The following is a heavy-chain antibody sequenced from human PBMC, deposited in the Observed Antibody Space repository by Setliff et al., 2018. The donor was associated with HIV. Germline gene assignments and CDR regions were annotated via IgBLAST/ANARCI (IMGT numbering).Heavy chain of an antibody. CDR3: ARNPRIAVAGTDYYYYMDV. Sequence: ASVKVSCKASGYTFPSYYMHWVRQAPGQGIEWMGIINPSGGSTSYAQKFQGRVTMTRDTSTSTVYMELSSLRSEDTAVYYCARNPRIAVAGTDYYYYMDVWGKGTTVTVSS. CDR2: INPSGGST. V-gene: IGHV1-46*01. D-gene: IGHD6-19*01. CDR1: GYTFPSYY. J-gene: IGHJ6*03.